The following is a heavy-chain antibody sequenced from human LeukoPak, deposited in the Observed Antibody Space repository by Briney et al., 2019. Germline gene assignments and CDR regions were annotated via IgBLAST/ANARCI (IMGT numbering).Heavy chain of an antibody. Sequence: SETLSLTCAVYGGSFSGYYWSWIRQPPGKGLEWIGEINHSGSTNYNPSLKSRVTISVDTSKNQFSLKLSSVTAADTAVYYCARGSTKRYSGRPYYYYMDVWGKGITVTVSS. D-gene: IGHD5-12*01. CDR3: ARGSTKRYSGRPYYYYMDV. J-gene: IGHJ6*03. V-gene: IGHV4-34*01. CDR2: INHSGST. CDR1: GGSFSGYY.